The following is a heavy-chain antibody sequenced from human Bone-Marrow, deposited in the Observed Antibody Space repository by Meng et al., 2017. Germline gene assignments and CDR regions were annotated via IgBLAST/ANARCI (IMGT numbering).Heavy chain of an antibody. CDR3: ARERITMVRGYFGMDV. V-gene: IGHV4-34*01. Sequence: SQTRSLTGAVYGESFSDYYLTWIRQPPGKGLEWIGEINQSGSTNYNPSLKSRVIISVDTSKSQFSLRLNSVTAADTAVYYCARERITMVRGYFGMDVWGQGTTVTVSS. D-gene: IGHD3-10*01. J-gene: IGHJ6*02. CDR1: GESFSDYY. CDR2: INQSGST.